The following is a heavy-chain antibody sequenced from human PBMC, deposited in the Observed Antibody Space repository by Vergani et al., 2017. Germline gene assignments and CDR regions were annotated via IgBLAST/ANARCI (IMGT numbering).Heavy chain of an antibody. D-gene: IGHD4-23*01. CDR2: NYTSGST. V-gene: IGHV4-61*02. CDR3: ARSLPDYGGNAAGWYFDL. CDR1: GGPISSGSYY. J-gene: IGHJ2*01. Sequence: QVQLQESGPGLVKPSQTLSLTCTVPGGPISSGSYYWTWIRQPAGKGLVWIGRNYTSGSTNYNPSLKSRFTISVDTSKNQLSLKLSSVTAADTAVYYCARSLPDYGGNAAGWYFDLWGRGTLVTVSS.